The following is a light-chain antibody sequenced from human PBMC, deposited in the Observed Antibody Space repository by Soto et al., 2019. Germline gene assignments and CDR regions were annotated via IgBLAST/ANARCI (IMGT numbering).Light chain of an antibody. CDR3: QQSSSTPLT. Sequence: NHMTQSPSSLSASVGDRVTITCRASETISHYLNWYQQKPGKAPKLLIYGASKLESGVPSRFSGSGSGTDFTLTITSLQTEDFATYYCQQSSSTPLTFGGGTKVDIK. CDR2: GAS. V-gene: IGKV1-39*01. CDR1: ETISHY. J-gene: IGKJ4*01.